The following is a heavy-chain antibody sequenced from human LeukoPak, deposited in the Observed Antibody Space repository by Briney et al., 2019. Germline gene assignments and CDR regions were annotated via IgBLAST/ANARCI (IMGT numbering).Heavy chain of an antibody. J-gene: IGHJ4*02. Sequence: GGSPRLSCAASGFTFSSYWMSWVRQAPGKGLEWVANINQDGSEKYYVDSVKGRFTISRDNAKNSLYLQMSSLRADDTALYYCASRSSVAASGPGWGQGTLVTVSS. D-gene: IGHD2-15*01. CDR2: INQDGSEK. CDR1: GFTFSSYW. V-gene: IGHV3-7*01. CDR3: ASRSSVAASGPG.